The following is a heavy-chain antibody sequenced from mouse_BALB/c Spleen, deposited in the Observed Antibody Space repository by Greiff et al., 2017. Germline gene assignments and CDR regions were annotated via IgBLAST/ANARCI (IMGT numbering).Heavy chain of an antibody. V-gene: IGHV2-9*02. D-gene: IGHD2-1*01. J-gene: IGHJ4*01. CDR2: IWAGGST. CDR1: GFSLTSYG. Sequence: VKVVESGPGLVAPSQSLSITCTVSGFSLTSYGVHWVRQPPGKGLEWLGVIWAGGSTNYNSALMSRLSISKDNSKSQVFLKMNSLQTDDTAMYYCARDPDGNSQMDYWGQGTSVTVSS. CDR3: ARDPDGNSQMDY.